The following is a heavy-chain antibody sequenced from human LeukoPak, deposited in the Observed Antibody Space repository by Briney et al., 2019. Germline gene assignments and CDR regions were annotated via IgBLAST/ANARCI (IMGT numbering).Heavy chain of an antibody. J-gene: IGHJ4*02. CDR3: AGGKRWLQSY. CDR2: INHSGST. Sequence: PSETLSLTCAVYGGSFSGYYWSWIRQPPGKGLEWIGEINHSGSTNYNPSLKSRVTISVDTPKNQFSLKLSSVTAADTAVYYCAGGKRWLQSYWGQGTLVTVSP. V-gene: IGHV4-34*01. D-gene: IGHD5-24*01. CDR1: GGSFSGYY.